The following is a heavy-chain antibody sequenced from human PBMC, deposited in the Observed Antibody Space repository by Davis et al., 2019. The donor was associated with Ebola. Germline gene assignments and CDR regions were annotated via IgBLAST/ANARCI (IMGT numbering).Heavy chain of an antibody. D-gene: IGHD6-6*01. Sequence: ASVKVSCKASGYTFTSYGISWVRQAPGQGLEWMGWISAYNGNTNYAQKLQGRVTMTTDTSTSTAYMELRSLRSDDTAVYYCARVRAHSSSSSRAFDIWGQGTMVTVSS. V-gene: IGHV1-18*01. CDR3: ARVRAHSSSSSRAFDI. CDR1: GYTFTSYG. J-gene: IGHJ3*02. CDR2: ISAYNGNT.